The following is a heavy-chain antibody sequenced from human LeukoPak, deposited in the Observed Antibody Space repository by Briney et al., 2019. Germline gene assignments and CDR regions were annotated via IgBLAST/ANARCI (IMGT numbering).Heavy chain of an antibody. CDR3: ARANMVFGVDIEQNWFDL. Sequence: ASVKVSCKASGDTFNRHGINWVRQAPGQGLEWMGWISGYNSNTNYERKVQGRVTLTRDASTSTAYMELRNLRSDDTAVSFCARANMVFGVDIEQNWFDLWGQGTRVIVSS. V-gene: IGHV1-18*01. CDR1: GDTFNRHG. D-gene: IGHD3-3*01. J-gene: IGHJ5*02. CDR2: ISGYNSNT.